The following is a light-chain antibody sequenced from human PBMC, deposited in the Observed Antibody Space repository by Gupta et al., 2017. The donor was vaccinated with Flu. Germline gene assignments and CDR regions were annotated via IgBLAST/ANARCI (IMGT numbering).Light chain of an antibody. CDR2: TAS. CDR1: QRISSY. V-gene: IGKV1-39*01. J-gene: IGKJ5*01. CDR3: QQSDSIPNT. Sequence: PSSLSASVGDRVTITCRPSQRISSYLNWYQQKPGKAPKLLIYTASTLQSGVPSRFSGSGSGTDFTLTISRLQPEDFATYYCQQSDSIPNTFGQGTRVEIK.